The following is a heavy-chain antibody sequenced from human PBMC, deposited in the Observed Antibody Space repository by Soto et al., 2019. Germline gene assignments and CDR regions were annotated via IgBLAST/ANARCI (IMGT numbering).Heavy chain of an antibody. CDR2: ISNNGGST. Sequence: ETLSLSCSASGFIFSDYAMYWVRLTPGKGLEFVSAISNNGGSTNDAPSVWGRFTISRDNSKNTVYLEMSSLRVEDTAIYYCVKDPSRGGWYGFFLHWGQGTVVTVSS. J-gene: IGHJ1*01. V-gene: IGHV3-64D*06. D-gene: IGHD6-19*01. CDR1: GFIFSDYA. CDR3: VKDPSRGGWYGFFLH.